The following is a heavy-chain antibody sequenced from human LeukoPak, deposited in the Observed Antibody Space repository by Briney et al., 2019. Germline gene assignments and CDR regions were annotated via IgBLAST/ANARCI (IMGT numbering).Heavy chain of an antibody. J-gene: IGHJ4*02. CDR3: ARLPLRAAPFDY. CDR2: IYHSGST. V-gene: IGHV4-4*02. D-gene: IGHD6-6*01. Sequence: SETLSLTCAVSGGSISSSNWWSWVRQPPGKGLEWIGEIYHSGSTNYNPSLKSRVTIAVDKSKNQFSLKLSSVTAADTAVYYCARLPLRAAPFDYWGQGTLVTVSS. CDR1: GGSISSSNW.